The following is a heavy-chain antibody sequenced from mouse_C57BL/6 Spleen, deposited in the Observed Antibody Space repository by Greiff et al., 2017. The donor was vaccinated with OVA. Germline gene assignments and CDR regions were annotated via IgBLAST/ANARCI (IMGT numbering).Heavy chain of an antibody. CDR3: ARGDYDLAWFAY. CDR1: GYTFTSYW. J-gene: IGHJ3*01. D-gene: IGHD2-4*01. Sequence: QVQLQQPGAELVKPGASVKMSCKASGYTFTSYWITWVKQRPGQGLEWIGDIYPGSGSTNYNEKFKSKATLTVDTSSSTAYMQLSSLTSEDSAVYYCARGDYDLAWFAYWGQGTLVTVSA. V-gene: IGHV1-55*01. CDR2: IYPGSGST.